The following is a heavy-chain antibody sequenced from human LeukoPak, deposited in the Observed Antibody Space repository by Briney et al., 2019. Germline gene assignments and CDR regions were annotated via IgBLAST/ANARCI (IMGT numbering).Heavy chain of an antibody. CDR1: GYTFTSYG. CDR2: ISAYNGNT. CDR3: AREPPPLGYCSSTSCYGAFDI. D-gene: IGHD2-2*01. Sequence: ASVKVSCKASGYTFTSYGISWVQQAPGQGLEWMGWISAYNGNTNYAQKLQGRVTMTTDTSTSTAYMELRSLRSDDTAVYYCAREPPPLGYCSSTSCYGAFDIWGQGTMVTVSS. J-gene: IGHJ3*02. V-gene: IGHV1-18*01.